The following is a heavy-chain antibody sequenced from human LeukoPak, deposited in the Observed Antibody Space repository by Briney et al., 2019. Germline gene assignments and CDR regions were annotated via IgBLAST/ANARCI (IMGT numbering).Heavy chain of an antibody. J-gene: IGHJ4*02. D-gene: IGHD1-26*01. Sequence: GGSLRLSCATSGFTFNNYAMSWVRQVPGKGLEWVSSISYSDDSTYYADSVKGRFTISRDNSKNTLYLQSNSLRAEDTAVYYCAKRAITSTILYYDHRGQGTLVTVSS. CDR1: GFTFNNYA. CDR3: AKRAITSTILYYDH. V-gene: IGHV3-23*01. CDR2: ISYSDDST.